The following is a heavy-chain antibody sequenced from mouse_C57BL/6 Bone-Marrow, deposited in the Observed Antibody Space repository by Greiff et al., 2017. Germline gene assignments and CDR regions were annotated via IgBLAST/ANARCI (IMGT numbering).Heavy chain of an antibody. V-gene: IGHV5-6*01. CDR1: GFTFSSYG. CDR3: ARHDLYAMDY. Sequence: EVQRVESGGDLVKPGGSLKLSCAASGFTFSSYGMSWVRQTPDKRLEWVATISSGGSYTYYPDSVKGRFTISRDNAKNTLYLQMSSLKSEDTAMYYCARHDLYAMDYWGQGTSVTVSS. CDR2: ISSGGSYT. J-gene: IGHJ4*01.